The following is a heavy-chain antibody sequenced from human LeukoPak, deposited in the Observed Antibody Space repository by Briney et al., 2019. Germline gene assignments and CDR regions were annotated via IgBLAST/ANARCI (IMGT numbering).Heavy chain of an antibody. CDR3: ARGTGGGDSPNNWFDP. CDR1: SVSIIPYNW. V-gene: IGHV4-4*02. Sequence: SETLSVTCNVSSVSIIPYNWRSWVPQSPGKGLEWIGDIYHSGRTNYNPSLESRGSISVDKSKNQFSLKLTSVTAADTAMYYCARGTGGGDSPNNWFDPWGRGTLVTVSS. J-gene: IGHJ5*02. CDR2: IYHSGRT. D-gene: IGHD2-21*02.